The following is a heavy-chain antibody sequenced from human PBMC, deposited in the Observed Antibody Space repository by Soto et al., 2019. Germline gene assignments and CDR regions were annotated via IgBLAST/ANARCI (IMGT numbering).Heavy chain of an antibody. CDR1: GYTFTSYG. V-gene: IGHV1-18*04. D-gene: IGHD2-2*01. CDR3: ARASGYCSSTSGPGDDNWFDP. Sequence: QVQLVQSGAEVKKPGASVKVSCKASGYTFTSYGISWVRQAPGQGLEWMGWISAYNGNTNYAQKLQGRVTMTTDTSTRTAYMELRSLRSDDTAVYYCARASGYCSSTSGPGDDNWFDPWGQGTLVTVSS. CDR2: ISAYNGNT. J-gene: IGHJ5*02.